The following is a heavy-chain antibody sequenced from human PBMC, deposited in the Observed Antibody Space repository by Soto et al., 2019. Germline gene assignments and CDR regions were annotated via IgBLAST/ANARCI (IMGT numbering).Heavy chain of an antibody. V-gene: IGHV3-9*01. CDR2: ISWNSGSI. CDR3: AKDAFKPGDDYYYYYMDV. Sequence: GGSLRLSCAASGFTFDDYAMHWVRQAPGKGLEWVSGISWNSGSIGYADSVKGRFTISRDNAKNSLYLQMNSLRAEDTALYYCAKDAFKPGDDYYYYYMDVWGKGTTVTVSS. J-gene: IGHJ6*03. CDR1: GFTFDDYA.